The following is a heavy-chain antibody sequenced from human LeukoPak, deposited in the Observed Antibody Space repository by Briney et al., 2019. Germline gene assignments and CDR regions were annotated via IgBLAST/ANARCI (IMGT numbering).Heavy chain of an antibody. CDR2: ICANDGNT. CDR3: AKGSGSSCYSPCDY. Sequence: PGGSLRLSCAASGLTFRNYAMSWVRQAPGKGLEWVSVICANDGNTYYADAVKGRFTISRDNFKDTLYLQMDSLRAEDTAVYYCAKGSGSSCYSPCDYWGQGILVTVSS. D-gene: IGHD2-15*01. V-gene: IGHV3-23*01. J-gene: IGHJ4*02. CDR1: GLTFRNYA.